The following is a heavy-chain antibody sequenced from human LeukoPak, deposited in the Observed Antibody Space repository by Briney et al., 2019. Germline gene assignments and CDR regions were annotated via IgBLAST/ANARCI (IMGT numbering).Heavy chain of an antibody. J-gene: IGHJ4*02. CDR3: ARRRCNSVGCQPYYFDY. D-gene: IGHD4-23*01. Sequence: SETLSLTCAVSGDSISTYSWSWIRQPPGKGLEWSGYTSYSGTTYYNPNLNSRVTMSLDTSRNQFSLNLSSVTAADTAVYYCARRRCNSVGCQPYYFDYWGQGARVSVSS. CDR1: GDSISTYS. CDR2: TSYSGTT. V-gene: IGHV4-59*08.